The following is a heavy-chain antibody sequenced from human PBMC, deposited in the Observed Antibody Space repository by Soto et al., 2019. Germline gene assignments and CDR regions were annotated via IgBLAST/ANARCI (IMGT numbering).Heavy chain of an antibody. Sequence: QLQLQESGPGLVKPSETLSLTCTVSGGSISSSSDYWGWIRQPPGKGLEWIGSIYYSGSTYYNPSLKSRVTLSVDTSKNQFSLKLSYVTAADTAVYFCAGRYYDILSGYYAFDIWGQGTMVTVSS. CDR2: IYYSGST. CDR3: AGRYYDILSGYYAFDI. V-gene: IGHV4-39*01. CDR1: GGSISSSSDY. D-gene: IGHD3-9*01. J-gene: IGHJ3*02.